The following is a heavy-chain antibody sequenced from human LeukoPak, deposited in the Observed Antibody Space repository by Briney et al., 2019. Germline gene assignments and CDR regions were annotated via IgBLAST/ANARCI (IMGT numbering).Heavy chain of an antibody. Sequence: GGSLRLSCAASGFIVSSNYMSWVRQTPGKGLEWVSVIYSGGSTYYADSVKGRFTISRDNSKNTLYLQMNSLRAEDTAVYYCARSIAMAGYFDYWGQGTLVTVSS. D-gene: IGHD6-19*01. J-gene: IGHJ4*02. V-gene: IGHV3-53*01. CDR1: GFIVSSNY. CDR2: IYSGGST. CDR3: ARSIAMAGYFDY.